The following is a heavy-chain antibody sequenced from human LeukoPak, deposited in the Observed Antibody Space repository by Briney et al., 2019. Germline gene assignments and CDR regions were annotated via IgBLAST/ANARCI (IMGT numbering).Heavy chain of an antibody. V-gene: IGHV3-30*02. CDR3: AKALKPIVIMVYVDY. CDR2: IRYDGSNK. J-gene: IGHJ4*02. Sequence: GGSLRLSCAASGFTFSSYGMHWVRQAPGKGLEWVAFIRYDGSNKYYADSVKGRFTISRDNSENTLYLQMNSLRAEDTAVYYCAKALKPIVIMVYVDYWGQGTLVTVSS. D-gene: IGHD2-8*01. CDR1: GFTFSSYG.